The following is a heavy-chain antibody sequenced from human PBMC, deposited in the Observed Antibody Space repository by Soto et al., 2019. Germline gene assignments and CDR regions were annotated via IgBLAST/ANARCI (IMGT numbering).Heavy chain of an antibody. CDR2: INHSGST. Sequence: SETLSLTCAVYGGSFSGYYWSWIRQPPGKGLEWIGEINHSGSTNYNPSLKSRVTISVDTSKNQFSLKLSSVTAADTAVYYCARSARVVVVAAIYYYYYGMDVWGQGTTVTVSS. V-gene: IGHV4-34*01. CDR1: GGSFSGYY. D-gene: IGHD2-15*01. J-gene: IGHJ6*02. CDR3: ARSARVVVVAAIYYYYYGMDV.